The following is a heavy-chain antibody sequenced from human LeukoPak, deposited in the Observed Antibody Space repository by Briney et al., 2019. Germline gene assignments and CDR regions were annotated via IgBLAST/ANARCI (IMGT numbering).Heavy chain of an antibody. Sequence: PSETLSLTRTVSGVSITSYKWSWLRQSPGKGLEWIGFISTSGRTDYNPSLTSRVSMSVDTSKSQVSLRLNSVTAEDTAVYYCATSYDNKIVPYDCWGQGILVTVSS. CDR1: GVSITSYK. J-gene: IGHJ4*02. CDR3: ATSYDNKIVPYDC. V-gene: IGHV4-4*09. CDR2: ISTSGRT. D-gene: IGHD3-9*01.